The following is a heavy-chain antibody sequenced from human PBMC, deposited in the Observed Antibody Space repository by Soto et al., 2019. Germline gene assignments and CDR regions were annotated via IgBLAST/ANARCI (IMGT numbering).Heavy chain of an antibody. CDR3: ARDQSPSSGWPGMDV. CDR2: INPNSGGT. CDR1: GYTFTDYY. Sequence: QVQLVQSGAEVKKPGASVKVSCKASGYTFTDYYMHWVRQAPGQGLEWMGWINPNSGGTKYAQKVQGRVTMTRDTSISTAYMELNRLRSDDTAVYYCARDQSPSSGWPGMDVWGQGTTVTVSS. V-gene: IGHV1-2*02. J-gene: IGHJ6*02. D-gene: IGHD6-19*01.